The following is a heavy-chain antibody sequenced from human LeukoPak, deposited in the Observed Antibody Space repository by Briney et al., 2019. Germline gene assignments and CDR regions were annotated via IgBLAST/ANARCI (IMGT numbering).Heavy chain of an antibody. V-gene: IGHV4-39*07. CDR1: GASLSGTAYY. J-gene: IGHJ5*02. CDR2: IYYSGST. CDR3: ARDSGKENDWGFDP. Sequence: SETLSLTCTVSGASLSGTAYYWGWVRQPPRKGLEWIGNIYYSGSTYYNASLQSRVTISIDTSKNQLSLKLSSLTAADTAIYYCARDSGKENDWGFDPWGQGTLVTVSS. D-gene: IGHD5-12*01.